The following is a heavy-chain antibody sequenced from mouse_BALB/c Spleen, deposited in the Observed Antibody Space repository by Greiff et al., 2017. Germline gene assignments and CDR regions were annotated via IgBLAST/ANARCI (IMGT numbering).Heavy chain of an antibody. J-gene: IGHJ4*01. D-gene: IGHD2-1*01. CDR3: ARYGNYVGYAMDY. CDR1: GDSITSGY. Sequence: EVHLVESGPSLVKPSQTLSLTCSVTGDSITSGYWNWIRKFPGNKLEYMGYISYSGSTYYNPSLKSRISITRDTSKNQYYLQLNSVTTEDTATYYCARYGNYVGYAMDYWGQGTSVTVSS. V-gene: IGHV3-8*02. CDR2: ISYSGST.